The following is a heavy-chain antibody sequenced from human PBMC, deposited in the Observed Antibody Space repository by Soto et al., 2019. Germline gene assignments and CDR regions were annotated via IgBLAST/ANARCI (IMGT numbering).Heavy chain of an antibody. CDR1: GFTFSSYG. J-gene: IGHJ4*02. D-gene: IGHD3-10*01. Sequence: GGSLRLSCAASGFTFSSYGMHWVRQAPGKGLEWVAVISYDGSNKYYVDSVKGRFTISRDNAKNSLYLQMNSLRAEDTAVYYCARATGADKEDYWGQGT. CDR3: ARATGADKEDY. V-gene: IGHV3-30*03. CDR2: ISYDGSNK.